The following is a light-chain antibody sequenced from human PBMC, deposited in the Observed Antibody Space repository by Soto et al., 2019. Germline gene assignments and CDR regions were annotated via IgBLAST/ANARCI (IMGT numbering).Light chain of an antibody. CDR3: HQYGSSPIT. V-gene: IGKV3-20*01. Sequence: EIVLTQSPGTLSLSPGERATLSCRASQSVSSSYLAWYQHKPGQAPRLLIYGPSSRATGVPDRFSGSASGTEFTLTISRLEPEDFAVYFCHQYGSSPITIGQGTRLEIK. CDR2: GPS. CDR1: QSVSSSY. J-gene: IGKJ5*01.